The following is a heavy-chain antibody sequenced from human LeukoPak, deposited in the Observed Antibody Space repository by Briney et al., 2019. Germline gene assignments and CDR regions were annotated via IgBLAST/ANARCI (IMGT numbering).Heavy chain of an antibody. CDR1: GYTFTVYY. J-gene: IGHJ6*02. Sequence: ASVTVSLTASGYTFTVYYMHWVRQAPGQGLEWMGRINPNSGGTNYAQKFQGRVTMTRDTSISTAYMELSRLRSDDTAVYYCARERRSSGWQPNYYYYYYGMDVWGQGTTVTVSS. CDR3: ARERRSSGWQPNYYYYYYGMDV. V-gene: IGHV1-2*06. D-gene: IGHD6-19*01. CDR2: INPNSGGT.